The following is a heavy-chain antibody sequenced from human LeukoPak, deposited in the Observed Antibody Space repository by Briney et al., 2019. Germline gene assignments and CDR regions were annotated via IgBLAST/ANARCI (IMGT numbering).Heavy chain of an antibody. J-gene: IGHJ5*02. CDR1: GYTFTGYY. V-gene: IGHV1-8*02. CDR2: MTPNSGQT. Sequence: ASVKVSCKASGYTFTGYYMHWVRQATGQGLEWLGWMTPNSGQTGYAQKFQGRVTLTRGTSTSTAYMELSSLTSEDTAVYYCARNEYATGWFDHWGQGTVVTVSS. CDR3: ARNEYATGWFDH. D-gene: IGHD2-2*01.